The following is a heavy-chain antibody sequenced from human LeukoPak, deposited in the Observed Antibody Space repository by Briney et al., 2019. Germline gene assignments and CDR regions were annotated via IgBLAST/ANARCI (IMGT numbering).Heavy chain of an antibody. CDR3: ARGQVGGYYYDSNGYQYYYYYYGMDV. D-gene: IGHD3-22*01. V-gene: IGHV4-34*01. CDR2: INHSGST. Sequence: SETLSLTCAVYGGSFSGYYWSWIRQPPGKGLEWIGEINHSGSTNYNPSLKSRVTISVDTSKNQFSLKLSSVTAADTAVYYCARGQVGGYYYDSNGYQYYYYYYGMDVWGQGTTVTVSS. CDR1: GGSFSGYY. J-gene: IGHJ6*02.